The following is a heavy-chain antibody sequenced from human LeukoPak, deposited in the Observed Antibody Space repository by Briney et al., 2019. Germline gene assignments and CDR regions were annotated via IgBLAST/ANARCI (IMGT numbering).Heavy chain of an antibody. CDR1: GFTFSSYS. D-gene: IGHD5-12*01. V-gene: IGHV3-21*01. Sequence: GGSLRLSCAASGFTFSSYSMNWVRQAPGKGLEWVSSISSSSSYIYYADSVKGRFTISRDNAKNSLYLQMNSLRAKDAAVYYCASHSGYDIQKRDYWGQGTLVTVSS. CDR3: ASHSGYDIQKRDY. J-gene: IGHJ4*02. CDR2: ISSSSSYI.